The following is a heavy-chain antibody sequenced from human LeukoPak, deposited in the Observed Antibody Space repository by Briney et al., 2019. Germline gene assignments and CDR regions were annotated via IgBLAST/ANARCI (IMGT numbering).Heavy chain of an antibody. CDR2: INWNGGSK. J-gene: IGHJ4*02. V-gene: IGHV3-20*04. D-gene: IGHD2-8*01. CDR1: GFTFDDYG. Sequence: GGSLRLSCAASGFTFDDYGMSWVRQAPGKGLEWVSGINWNGGSKGYADSVKGRFTISRDNAKNSLYLQMNSLRAEDTAVYYCTRVGQSYSTSGQALDHWGQGTLVTVSS. CDR3: TRVGQSYSTSGQALDH.